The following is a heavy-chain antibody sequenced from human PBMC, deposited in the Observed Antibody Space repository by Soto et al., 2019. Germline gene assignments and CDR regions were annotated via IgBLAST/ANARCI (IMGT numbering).Heavy chain of an antibody. CDR2: INADGTST. V-gene: IGHV3-74*01. Sequence: GGSRLSCAASGFTFSNSWMHWVRQVSGKGLEWVSRINADGTSTSYADSVKGRFTISRDNAKNTLYLHVNSLRAEDTAVYYCVKVLARGVGVPRFYFDSWGQGALVTVSS. CDR1: GFTFSNSW. J-gene: IGHJ4*02. CDR3: VKVLARGVGVPRFYFDS. D-gene: IGHD2-2*01.